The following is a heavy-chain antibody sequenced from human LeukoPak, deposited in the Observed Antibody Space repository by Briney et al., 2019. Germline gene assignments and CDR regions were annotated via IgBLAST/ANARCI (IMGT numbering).Heavy chain of an antibody. CDR2: IYYSGST. D-gene: IGHD4-17*01. J-gene: IGHJ5*02. Sequence: SETLSLTCSVSNGSISSYYWSWIRQPPGKGLEWIGYIYYSGSTNYNPSLKSRVTISVDTSKNQFSLKLSSVTAADTAVYYCARQSPIAHGVPGWFDPWGQGTLVTVSS. V-gene: IGHV4-59*08. CDR3: ARQSPIAHGVPGWFDP. CDR1: NGSISSYY.